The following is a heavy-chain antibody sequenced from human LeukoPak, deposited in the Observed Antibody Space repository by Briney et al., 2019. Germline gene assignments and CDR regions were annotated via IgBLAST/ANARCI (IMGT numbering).Heavy chain of an antibody. J-gene: IGHJ4*02. CDR1: VDSLSSYY. V-gene: IGHV4-59*01. CDR2: ICYSGSA. Sequence: PETLSLTCTDSVDSLSSYYWSWIRQPPGKGLECIGYICYSGSANSTPSLKSRVTISVDTSKNQFAVKLSSVNAAETAVYYCARGKMATIDYWGQGTLATVSS. D-gene: IGHD5-24*01. CDR3: ARGKMATIDY.